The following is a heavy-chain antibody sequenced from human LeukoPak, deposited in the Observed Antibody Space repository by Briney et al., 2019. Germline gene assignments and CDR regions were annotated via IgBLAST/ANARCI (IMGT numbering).Heavy chain of an antibody. CDR1: GGSISSGGYY. CDR3: AREVGIAARRGAFDI. CDR2: IYYSGST. J-gene: IGHJ3*02. V-gene: IGHV4-31*03. D-gene: IGHD6-6*01. Sequence: SETLSLTCTVSGGSISSGGYYWSWIRQHPGKGLEWIGYIYYSGSTYYNPSLKSRVTISVDTSKNQFSLKLSSVTAADTAVYYCAREVGIAARRGAFDIWGQGTVVTVSS.